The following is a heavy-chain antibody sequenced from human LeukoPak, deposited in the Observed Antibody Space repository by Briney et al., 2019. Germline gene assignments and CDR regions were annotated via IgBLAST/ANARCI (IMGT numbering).Heavy chain of an antibody. CDR3: AKRGVVIRVILVGFHKEAYYFDS. D-gene: IGHD3-22*01. CDR1: GITLSNYG. CDR2: ISGSRGGT. J-gene: IGHJ4*02. Sequence: GGSLRLSCAVSGITLSNYGMSGVRQAPGKGLEWVSDISGSRGGTNYADSVKGRFTISRDNPKNTLYLQMNGLRAEDTAVYFCAKRGVVIRVILVGFHKEAYYFDSWGQGAVVSVFS. V-gene: IGHV3-23*01.